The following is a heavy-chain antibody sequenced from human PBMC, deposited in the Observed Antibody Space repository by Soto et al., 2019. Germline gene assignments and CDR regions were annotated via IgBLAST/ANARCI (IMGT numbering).Heavy chain of an antibody. CDR3: AQPVCTWSSSLFYYYGLGV. Sequence: EVQLLESGGGLVQPGGSLRLSCAASGSTFSNFAMTWVRLAPGEGLEWVSSISGGGGYTYYADSVKGRFTISRDDSKNTLYLQMTSLRAEDTAVYYCAQPVCTWSSSLFYYYGLGVWGQGTTVTVSS. J-gene: IGHJ6*02. D-gene: IGHD6-13*01. V-gene: IGHV3-23*01. CDR1: GSTFSNFA. CDR2: ISGGGGYT.